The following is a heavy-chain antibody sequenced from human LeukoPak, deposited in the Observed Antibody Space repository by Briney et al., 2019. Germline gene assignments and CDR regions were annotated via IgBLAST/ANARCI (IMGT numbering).Heavy chain of an antibody. Sequence: SETLSLTCSVSGYSISSGFYWGWIRQPPGKGLEWIGSLYHSESTFYNPSLKSRVTISLDTSKNQFSLNLRSVTAADTAVYYCARGPALGELVTLVAYLWGQGSLVTVSS. CDR1: GYSISSGFY. D-gene: IGHD3-16*01. CDR2: LYHSEST. V-gene: IGHV4-38-2*02. CDR3: ARGPALGELVTLVAYL. J-gene: IGHJ5*02.